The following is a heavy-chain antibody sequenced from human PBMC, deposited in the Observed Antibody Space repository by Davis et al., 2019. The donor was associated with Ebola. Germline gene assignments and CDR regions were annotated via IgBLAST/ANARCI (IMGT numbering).Heavy chain of an antibody. CDR1: GFTFSDYY. Sequence: PGGSLRLSCAAFGFTFSDYYMSWIRQAPGKWLEWVSYISSSGSTIYYADSVKGRFTISRDNAKNSLYLQMNSLRAEDTAVYYCAREGGSSSWYGLPYYYYGMDVWGQGTTVTVSS. CDR2: ISSSGSTI. V-gene: IGHV3-11*01. D-gene: IGHD6-13*01. CDR3: AREGGSSSWYGLPYYYYGMDV. J-gene: IGHJ6*02.